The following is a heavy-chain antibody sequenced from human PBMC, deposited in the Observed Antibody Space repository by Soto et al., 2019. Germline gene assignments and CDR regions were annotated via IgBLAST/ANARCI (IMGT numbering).Heavy chain of an antibody. Sequence: SETLSLTCTVSGGSISNAAYSWSWVRQPPGKGLEWIGYIYPSGMPFYNPSLRSRVTISIDRSNDQFSLNLKSVTAADTAVYYCARERGGYGLFDSWGQGTLVTVS. J-gene: IGHJ4*02. CDR1: GGSISNAAYS. V-gene: IGHV4-30-2*01. CDR3: ARERGGYGLFDS. D-gene: IGHD5-18*01. CDR2: IYPSGMP.